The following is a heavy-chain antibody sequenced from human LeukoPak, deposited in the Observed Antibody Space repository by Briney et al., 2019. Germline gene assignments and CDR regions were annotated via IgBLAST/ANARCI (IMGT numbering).Heavy chain of an antibody. CDR2: INYSGGDT. V-gene: IGHV3-23*01. CDR1: GFIFSNYA. J-gene: IGHJ4*02. Sequence: GGSLRLSCAASGFIFSNYAMSWVRQAPGKGLEWVSSINYSGGDTYYADSVKGRFTISRDNSRNTLYLQINTLRAEDTAVYYCAKVLDYWGQGTLVTVSS. CDR3: AKVLDY.